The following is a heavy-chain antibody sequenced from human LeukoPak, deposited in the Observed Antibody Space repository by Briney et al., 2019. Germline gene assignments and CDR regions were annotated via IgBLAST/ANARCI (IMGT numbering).Heavy chain of an antibody. V-gene: IGHV4-61*01. CDR1: GGSISSSSYY. J-gene: IGHJ4*02. CDR3: ARDSYYGSGSYGFDY. D-gene: IGHD3-10*01. Sequence: SETLSLTCTVSGGSISSSSYYWSWIRQPPGKGLEWIGYIYYSGSTNYNPSLKSRVTISVDTSKNQFSLKLSSVTAADTAVYYCARDSYYGSGSYGFDYWGQGTLVTVSS. CDR2: IYYSGST.